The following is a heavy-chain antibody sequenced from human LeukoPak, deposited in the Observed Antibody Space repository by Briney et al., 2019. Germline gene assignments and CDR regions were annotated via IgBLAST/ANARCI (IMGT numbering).Heavy chain of an antibody. CDR3: ARDSDAVLRYFDWLLRTKEDAFDI. J-gene: IGHJ3*02. CDR1: GCTFTSYG. V-gene: IGHV1-18*01. D-gene: IGHD3-9*01. Sequence: ASVKVSCKASGCTFTSYGISWVRQAPGQGLEWMGWISAYNGNTNYAQKLQGRVTMTTDTSTSTAYMELRSLRSDDTAVYYCARDSDAVLRYFDWLLRTKEDAFDIWGQGTMVTVSS. CDR2: ISAYNGNT.